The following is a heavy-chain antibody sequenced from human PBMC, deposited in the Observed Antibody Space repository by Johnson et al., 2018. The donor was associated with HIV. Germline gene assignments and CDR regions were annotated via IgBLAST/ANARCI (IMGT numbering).Heavy chain of an antibody. V-gene: IGHV3-66*01. Sequence: EVQLVESGGGLVQPGGSLRLSCAASGFNVSSNYMSWVRQAPGKGLEWVSVIYSGGSTYYADSVKGRFTISRDNSKNTLYLQMNSLRAEDTAVYYWARAYSYGALDIWGQGTMVTVSS. CDR1: GFNVSSNY. CDR2: IYSGGST. CDR3: ARAYSYGALDI. D-gene: IGHD1-26*01. J-gene: IGHJ3*02.